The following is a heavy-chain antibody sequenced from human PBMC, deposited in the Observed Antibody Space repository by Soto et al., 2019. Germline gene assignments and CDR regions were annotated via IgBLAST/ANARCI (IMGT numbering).Heavy chain of an antibody. V-gene: IGHV1-18*01. CDR3: ARGEYCGGDCPPPNAFDI. J-gene: IGHJ3*02. D-gene: IGHD2-21*02. CDR2: ISAYNGNT. Sequence: GASVKVSCKTPGYTFTRCNIHWVRQAPGQGLEWMGWISAYNGNTNYAQKLQGRVTMTTDTSTSTAYMELRSLRSDDTAVYYCARGEYCGGDCPPPNAFDIWGQGTMVTVSS. CDR1: GYTFTRCN.